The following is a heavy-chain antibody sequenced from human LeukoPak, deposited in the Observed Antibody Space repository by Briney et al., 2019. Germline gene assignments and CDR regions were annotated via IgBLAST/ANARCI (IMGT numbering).Heavy chain of an antibody. CDR3: AKGPHGYSSGWYYFDY. D-gene: IGHD6-19*01. CDR2: IYPGDSDT. J-gene: IGHJ4*02. V-gene: IGHV5-51*01. CDR1: GYIFSTYL. Sequence: GESLKISCKGSGYIFSTYLIGWVRQEPGKGLEWMGIIYPGDSDTRYSPSFQGQVTISADKSISTAYLQWSSLKASDTAMYYCAKGPHGYSSGWYYFDYWGQGTLVTVSS.